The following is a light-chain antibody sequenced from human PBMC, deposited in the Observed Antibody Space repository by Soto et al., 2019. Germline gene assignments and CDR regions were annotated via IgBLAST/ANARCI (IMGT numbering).Light chain of an antibody. J-gene: IGKJ2*01. Sequence: EIVLTQSPGTLSLSPGERATLSCRASQSVTSNYLAWYQQTPGQAPRLLIYGASSRATSIADRFSGSGSGTDFPLIISRLEPEDSAVYYCQHFGRCLRTFGHGTKLEIK. V-gene: IGKV3-20*01. CDR1: QSVTSNY. CDR3: QHFGRCLRT. CDR2: GAS.